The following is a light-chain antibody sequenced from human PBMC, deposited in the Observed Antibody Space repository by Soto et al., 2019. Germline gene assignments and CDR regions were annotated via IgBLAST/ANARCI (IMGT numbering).Light chain of an antibody. Sequence: EIVLTQSPGTLSLSPGERATLSCRASQSVYSSYLAWYHHKPGQAPRLLICSASSRATGIPDRFSGSGSGTDFTLTISRLEPEDFAVYYCQYYGASLYTFGQGTKLEIK. CDR3: QYYGASLYT. V-gene: IGKV3-20*01. CDR2: SAS. CDR1: QSVYSSY. J-gene: IGKJ2*01.